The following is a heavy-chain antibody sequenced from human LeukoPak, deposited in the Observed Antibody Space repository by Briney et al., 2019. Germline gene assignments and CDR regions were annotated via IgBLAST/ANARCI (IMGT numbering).Heavy chain of an antibody. CDR2: VYHSGST. J-gene: IGHJ4*02. CDR3: ASRMGSGSYTFDY. D-gene: IGHD3-10*01. Sequence: MSSETLSLTCAVSGGSTSSSNWWSWVRQPPGKGLEWIGEVYHSGSTNYNPSLKSRVTISVDKSKNQFSLKLSSVTAADTAVYYCASRMGSGSYTFDYWGQGTLVTVSS. V-gene: IGHV4-4*02. CDR1: GGSTSSSNW.